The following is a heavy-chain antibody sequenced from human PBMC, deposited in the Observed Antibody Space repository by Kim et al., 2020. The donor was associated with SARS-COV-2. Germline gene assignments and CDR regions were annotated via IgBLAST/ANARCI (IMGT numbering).Heavy chain of an antibody. Sequence: GGSLRLSCVASGFTVSSNYMSWVRQAPGKGLQWVSLLYSSGTTYYSDSVKGRFTISRDNSKNTLFLQMNRRRAEDTAVYYWTRSRYGSGDYWGRGALVTV. V-gene: IGHV3-66*01. CDR1: GFTVSSNY. CDR3: TRSRYGSGDY. CDR2: LYSSGTT. D-gene: IGHD3-10*01. J-gene: IGHJ4*02.